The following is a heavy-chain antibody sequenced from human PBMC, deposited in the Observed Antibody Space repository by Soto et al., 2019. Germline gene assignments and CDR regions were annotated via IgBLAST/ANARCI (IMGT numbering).Heavy chain of an antibody. CDR2: IIPIFGTA. D-gene: IGHD2-15*01. V-gene: IGHV1-69*01. CDR3: ARDAGAGGNYYYYGMDV. J-gene: IGHJ6*02. CDR1: GGTFSSYA. Sequence: QVQLVQSGAEVKKPGSSVKVSCKASGGTFSSYAISWVRQAPGQGLEWMGGIIPIFGTANYAQKFQGRVTITADESTSTAYMELSSLRSEDTAVYYCARDAGAGGNYYYYGMDVWGQGTTVTVSS.